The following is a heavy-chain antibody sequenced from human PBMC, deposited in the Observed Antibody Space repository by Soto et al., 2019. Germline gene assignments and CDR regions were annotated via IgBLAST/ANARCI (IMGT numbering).Heavy chain of an antibody. Sequence: VPLVESGGGVVQPGRSLRLSCAASGFTCSDYAMHWVRQAAGKGLEWVAVVSHDGRNTHYADSVKGRFTISRDSSKNTVSLEVTSLRAEDTAVYYCAKGGRQWLLTSDFNYWGQGALVTVTS. CDR1: GFTCSDYA. V-gene: IGHV3-30*18. CDR3: AKGGRQWLLTSDFNY. D-gene: IGHD6-19*01. J-gene: IGHJ4*02. CDR2: VSHDGRNT.